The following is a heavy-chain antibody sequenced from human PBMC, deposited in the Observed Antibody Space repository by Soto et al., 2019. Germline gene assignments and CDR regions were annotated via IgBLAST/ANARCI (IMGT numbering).Heavy chain of an antibody. Sequence: GGSLRLSCAASGFTFSSYVMSWVRQAPGKGLEWVSGISGSGDNTYYADSVKGRFTISRDNSKNTLFLQMNSLRAEDTALYFCAKEMGDYYDSSGSWFDPWGQGTLVTVSS. CDR1: GFTFSSYV. CDR2: ISGSGDNT. J-gene: IGHJ5*02. CDR3: AKEMGDYYDSSGSWFDP. V-gene: IGHV3-23*01. D-gene: IGHD3-22*01.